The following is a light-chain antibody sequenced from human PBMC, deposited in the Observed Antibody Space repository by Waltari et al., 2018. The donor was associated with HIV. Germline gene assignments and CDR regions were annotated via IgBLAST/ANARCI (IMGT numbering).Light chain of an antibody. CDR3: CSYAGTYTYVL. CDR1: SSDVGGYNY. CDR2: EVI. Sequence: QSALTQPPSVSGSPGQSVTIPCTGTSSDVGGYNYVSWYLQHPGKVPKLIMFEVIKRPSGGPDRFFGSKSGNTASLTTSGLQTEDEADYFCCSYAGTYTYVLFGGGTKLTVL. J-gene: IGLJ3*02. V-gene: IGLV2-11*01.